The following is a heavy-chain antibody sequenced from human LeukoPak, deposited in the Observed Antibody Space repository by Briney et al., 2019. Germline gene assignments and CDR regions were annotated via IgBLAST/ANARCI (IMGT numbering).Heavy chain of an antibody. J-gene: IGHJ5*02. Sequence: GSLRLSCAASGFTFSSYAMSWVRQAPGKGLEWVSAISGSGGSTYYADSVKGRFTISRDNSKNTLYLQMNSLRAEDTAVYYCAKDLEPILLWFGESPNWFDPWGQGTLVTVSS. CDR3: AKDLEPILLWFGESPNWFDP. V-gene: IGHV3-23*01. CDR2: ISGSGGST. CDR1: GFTFSSYA. D-gene: IGHD3-10*01.